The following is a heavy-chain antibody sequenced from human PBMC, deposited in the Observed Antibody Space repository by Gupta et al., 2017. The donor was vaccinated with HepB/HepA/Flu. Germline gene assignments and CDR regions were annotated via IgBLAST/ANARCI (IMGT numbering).Heavy chain of an antibody. J-gene: IGHJ3*02. CDR3: ARHNPDSGGPAAGDAFDI. CDR2: IYYSGST. Sequence: QLQLQESGPGLVKPSETLSLTCTVSGGSISSSSSYWGWIRQPPGKGLEWIGSIYYSGSTYYNPSLKRRVTISVDTSKNQFSLKLSSVTAADTAVYYCARHNPDSGGPAAGDAFDIWGQGTMVTVSS. D-gene: IGHD2-2*01. CDR1: GGSISSSSSY. V-gene: IGHV4-39*01.